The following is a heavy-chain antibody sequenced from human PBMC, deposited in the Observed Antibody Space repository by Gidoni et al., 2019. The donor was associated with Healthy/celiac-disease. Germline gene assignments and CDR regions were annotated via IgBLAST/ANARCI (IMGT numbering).Heavy chain of an antibody. J-gene: IGHJ3*02. CDR1: GFTFSSYA. CDR2: ISGSGGSK. D-gene: IGHD6-19*01. CDR3: GGEWLDRMDAFDI. V-gene: IGHV3-23*04. Sequence: EVQLVESGGGLVQPGGSLSLSCAASGFTFSSYARSWVRQAPGKGLEWVSAISGSGGSKYYADSVKGRFTISRDNSKNTLYLQMNSLRAEDTAVYYCGGEWLDRMDAFDIWGQGTMVTVSS.